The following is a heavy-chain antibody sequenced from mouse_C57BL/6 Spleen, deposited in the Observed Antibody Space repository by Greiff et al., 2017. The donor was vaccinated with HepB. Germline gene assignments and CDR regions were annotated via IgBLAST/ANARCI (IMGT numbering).Heavy chain of an antibody. CDR2: IDPSDSYT. Sequence: VQLQQPGAELVKPGASVKLSCKASGYTFTSYWMQWVNQRPGQGLEWIGEIDPSDSYTNYNQKFKGKATLTVDTSSSTAYMQLSSLTSEDSAVYYCARKLRYFYFDYWGQGTTLTVSS. CDR1: GYTFTSYW. J-gene: IGHJ2*01. D-gene: IGHD1-1*01. CDR3: ARKLRYFYFDY. V-gene: IGHV1-50*01.